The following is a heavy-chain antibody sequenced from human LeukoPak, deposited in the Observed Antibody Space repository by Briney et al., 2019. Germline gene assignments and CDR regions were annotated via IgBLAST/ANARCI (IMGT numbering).Heavy chain of an antibody. CDR1: GFTFSSYS. J-gene: IGHJ6*02. CDR2: ISSSGSTI. D-gene: IGHD3-3*01. Sequence: PGGSLRLSCAASGFTFSSYSMNWVRQAPGKGLEWVSYISSSGSTIYYADSVKGRFTISRDNAKNSLYLQMNSLRAEDTAVYYCARDLNDFWSGYYYTDVWGQGTTVTVSS. V-gene: IGHV3-48*04. CDR3: ARDLNDFWSGYYYTDV.